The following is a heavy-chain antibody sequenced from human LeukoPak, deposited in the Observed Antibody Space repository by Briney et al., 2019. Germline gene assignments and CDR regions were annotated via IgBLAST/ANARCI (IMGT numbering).Heavy chain of an antibody. V-gene: IGHV3-7*01. CDR3: ATYSHWVAGDV. D-gene: IGHD3-16*01. J-gene: IGHJ6*02. CDR2: MNEDGSEK. CDR1: GFPFSKSW. Sequence: GGSLRLSCAASGFPFSKSWMSWVRQAPGKGLEWVANMNEDGSEKDYVDSVKGRFTISRDNARKSLYLQMSSLRAEDTAVYYCATYSHWVAGDVWGQGTTVTVSS.